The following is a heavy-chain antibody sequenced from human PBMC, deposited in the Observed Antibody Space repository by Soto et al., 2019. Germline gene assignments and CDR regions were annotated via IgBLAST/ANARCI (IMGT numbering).Heavy chain of an antibody. V-gene: IGHV1-3*01. J-gene: IGHJ4*02. D-gene: IGHD3-22*01. CDR2: INAGNGNT. CDR3: ARAADSSGYYYVLVY. CDR1: GYTFTSYA. Sequence: ASVKVSCKASGYTFTSYAMYWVRQAPGQRLEWMGWINAGNGNTKYSQKFQGRVTITRDTSASTAYMELSSLRSEDTAVYYCARAADSSGYYYVLVYWGQGTLVTVSS.